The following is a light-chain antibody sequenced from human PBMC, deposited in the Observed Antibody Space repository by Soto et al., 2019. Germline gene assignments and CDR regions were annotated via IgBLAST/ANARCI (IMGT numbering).Light chain of an antibody. CDR3: AAWDDSLNGHVV. J-gene: IGLJ2*01. CDR2: SNN. V-gene: IGLV1-44*01. Sequence: QSVLTQPPSASGNPGQRVTISCSGSSSNIGSNTVNWYQQLPGTAPKLLIYSNNQRPSGVPDLFSGSKSGTSASLAISVLQSEDEADYYCAAWDDSLNGHVVFCGGTKLTVL. CDR1: SSNIGSNT.